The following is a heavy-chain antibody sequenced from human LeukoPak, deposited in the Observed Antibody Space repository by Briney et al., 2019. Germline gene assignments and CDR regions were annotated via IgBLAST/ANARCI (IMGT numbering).Heavy chain of an antibody. CDR1: GGSFSGYY. CDR3: ARGNSGNSQPILDY. J-gene: IGHJ4*02. D-gene: IGHD1-26*01. Sequence: PSETLSLTCAVYGGSFSGYYWSWIRQPPGKGLEWIGEVNHSGSTNYNPSLKSRVTISVDTSKNQFSLKLSSVTAADTALYYCARGNSGNSQPILDYWGQGILVTVSS. CDR2: VNHSGST. V-gene: IGHV4-34*01.